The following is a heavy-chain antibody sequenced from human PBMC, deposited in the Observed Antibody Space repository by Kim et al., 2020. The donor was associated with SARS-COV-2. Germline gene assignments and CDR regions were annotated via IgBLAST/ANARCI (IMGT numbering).Heavy chain of an antibody. D-gene: IGHD3-10*01. Sequence: GGSLRLSCAASGFTFSGSAMHWGRQASGKGLEWVGRIRSKANSYATAYAASVKGRFTISRDDSKNTAYLQMNSLKTEDTAVYYCTRALDGLWFGESNYYYGMDVWGQGTTVTVSS. CDR2: IRSKANSYAT. J-gene: IGHJ6*02. V-gene: IGHV3-73*01. CDR3: TRALDGLWFGESNYYYGMDV. CDR1: GFTFSGSA.